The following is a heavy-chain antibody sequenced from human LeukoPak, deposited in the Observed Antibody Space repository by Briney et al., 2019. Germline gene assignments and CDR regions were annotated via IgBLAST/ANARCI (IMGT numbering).Heavy chain of an antibody. D-gene: IGHD6-19*01. Sequence: SVKVSCKASGGTFSSYAISWVRQAPGQGLEWMGRIIPIIGTANYAQKFQGRVTITTDESTSTAYMELSSLRSEDTAVYYCARALWEQWLVLDYWGQGTLVTVSS. V-gene: IGHV1-69*05. J-gene: IGHJ4*02. CDR2: IIPIIGTA. CDR3: ARALWEQWLVLDY. CDR1: GGTFSSYA.